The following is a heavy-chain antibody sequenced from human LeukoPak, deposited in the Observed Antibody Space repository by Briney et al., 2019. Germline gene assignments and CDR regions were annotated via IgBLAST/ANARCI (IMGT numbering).Heavy chain of an antibody. V-gene: IGHV3-23*01. CDR1: GFTFTDYW. CDR2: ISGSGGST. D-gene: IGHD2-15*01. Sequence: GGSLRLSCAASGFTFTDYWIHWVRQAPGKGLEWVSGISGSGGSTYYADSVKGRFTISRDNSKNTLYLQMNSLRAGDTAVYYCAKCSGGTCYSSLDYWGQGTLVTVSS. J-gene: IGHJ4*02. CDR3: AKCSGGTCYSSLDY.